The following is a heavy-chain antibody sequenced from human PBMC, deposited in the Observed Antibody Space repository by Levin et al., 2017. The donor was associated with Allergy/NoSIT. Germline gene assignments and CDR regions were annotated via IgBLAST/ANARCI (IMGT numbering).Heavy chain of an antibody. CDR1: GFTFRSHR. J-gene: IGHJ4*02. D-gene: IGHD6-13*01. V-gene: IGHV3-30*12. CDR2: IYYDGSEK. Sequence: GGSLRLSCAASGFTFRSHRMHWVRQAPGKGLEWLAVIYYDGSEKYCSDSVKGRFTISRDNSQNTLFLQMTKLTAEDTAIYYCARGTSSNGNDYWGQGTLVTVSS. CDR3: ARGTSSNGNDY.